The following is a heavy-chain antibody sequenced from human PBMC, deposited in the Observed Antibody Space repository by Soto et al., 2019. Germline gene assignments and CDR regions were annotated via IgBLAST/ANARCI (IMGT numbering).Heavy chain of an antibody. CDR1: GFTFGDYA. J-gene: IGHJ6*02. Sequence: GVLRLSCTASGFTFGDYAMSWVRQAPGKGLEWVGFIRSKAYGGTTEYAASVKGRFTISRDDSKSIAYLQMNSLKTEDTAVYYCTRELELPDYYYGMDVWGQGTTVTVSS. V-gene: IGHV3-49*04. D-gene: IGHD1-7*01. CDR2: IRSKAYGGTT. CDR3: TRELELPDYYYGMDV.